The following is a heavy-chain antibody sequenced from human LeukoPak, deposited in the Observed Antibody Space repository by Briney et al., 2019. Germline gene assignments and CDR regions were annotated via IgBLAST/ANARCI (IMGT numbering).Heavy chain of an antibody. CDR1: GFTFDDYA. CDR3: AKGPTPGPFDI. D-gene: IGHD1-1*01. CDR2: ISWDGGSN. Sequence: GGSLRLSCAVSGFTFDDYAMHWVRQAPGKGLEWVSLISWDGGSNYYADSVKGRFTISRDNSKHSLYLQMNSLRADDTALYYWAKGPTPGPFDIWGQGTMVTVSS. V-gene: IGHV3-43D*03. J-gene: IGHJ3*02.